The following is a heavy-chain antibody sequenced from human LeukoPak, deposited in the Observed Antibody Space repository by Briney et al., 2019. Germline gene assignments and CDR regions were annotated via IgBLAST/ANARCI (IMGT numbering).Heavy chain of an antibody. CDR1: GGSISSYY. Sequence: SETLSLTCTVSGGSISSYYWSWIRQPPGKGLEWIGYISNSGTTNYNPSLKSRVTISVDTSKNQFSLKLRSVTAADTAVYYCARGLYGAAAGTHWGQGTQVTVSS. CDR3: ARGLYGAAAGTH. D-gene: IGHD6-13*01. CDR2: ISNSGTT. J-gene: IGHJ1*01. V-gene: IGHV4-59*01.